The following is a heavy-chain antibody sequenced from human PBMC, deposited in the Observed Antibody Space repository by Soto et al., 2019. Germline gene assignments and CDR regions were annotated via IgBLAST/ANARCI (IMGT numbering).Heavy chain of an antibody. CDR3: ARDRGYLWFGEFAGDTNDY. D-gene: IGHD3-10*01. Sequence: GGSLRLSCAASGFTFSSYSMNWVRQAPGKGLEWVSYISSSSSTIYYADSVKGRFTISRDNAKNSLYLQMNSLRAEDTAVYYCARDRGYLWFGEFAGDTNDYWGQGTLVTVSS. CDR1: GFTFSSYS. CDR2: ISSSSSTI. J-gene: IGHJ4*02. V-gene: IGHV3-48*01.